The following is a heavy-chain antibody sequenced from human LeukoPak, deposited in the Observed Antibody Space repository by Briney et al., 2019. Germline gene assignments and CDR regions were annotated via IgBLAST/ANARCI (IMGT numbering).Heavy chain of an antibody. CDR3: ARNLIPEQLVLNF. D-gene: IGHD6-13*01. CDR1: GESLSNYY. V-gene: IGHV4-34*10. Sequence: KPSETLSLTCAVYGESLSNYYWSWIRQPPGKGLEWIGEINHYGSTNYNPSLKSRITMSVDTSKNQFSLNLRSVTPEDTAVYYCARNLIPEQLVLNFWGQGTLVTVSS. CDR2: INHYGST. J-gene: IGHJ4*02.